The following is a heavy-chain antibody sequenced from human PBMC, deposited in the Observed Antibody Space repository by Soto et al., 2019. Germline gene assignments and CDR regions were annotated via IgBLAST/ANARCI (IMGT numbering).Heavy chain of an antibody. V-gene: IGHV3-11*01. Sequence: QEQLAESGGGLVKPGGSLRLSCAASGFSFNVYYMTWIRQAPGSGLEWVASISILGDSTYYADSGKGRFTISRDNARNSLHLPMDTVRAEDTAVYYCARDRAGTRTFPHNTFNMLGQATTVTVAS. CDR2: ISILGDST. J-gene: IGHJ3*02. CDR3: ARDRAGTRTFPHNTFNM. CDR1: GFSFNVYY. D-gene: IGHD6-19*01.